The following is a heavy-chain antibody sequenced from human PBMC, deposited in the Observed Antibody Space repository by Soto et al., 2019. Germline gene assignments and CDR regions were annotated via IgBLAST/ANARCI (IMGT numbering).Heavy chain of an antibody. CDR2: ISSSSSYI. J-gene: IGHJ4*02. Sequence: PGGSLRLSCAASGFTFSSYSMNWVRQAPGKGLEWVSSISSSSSYIYYADSVKGRFTISRDNAKNSLYLQMNSLRAEDTAVYYCARAYRIQLWLLDYWGQGTLVTVSS. D-gene: IGHD5-18*01. CDR3: ARAYRIQLWLLDY. CDR1: GFTFSSYS. V-gene: IGHV3-21*01.